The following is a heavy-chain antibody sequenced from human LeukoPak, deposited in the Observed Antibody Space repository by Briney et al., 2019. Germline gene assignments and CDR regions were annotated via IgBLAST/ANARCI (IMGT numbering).Heavy chain of an antibody. CDR3: AREEHSSGWYFDY. D-gene: IGHD6-19*01. CDR1: GGTFSSYT. V-gene: IGHV1-69*04. J-gene: IGHJ4*02. Sequence: GASVKVSCKASGGTFSSYTISWVRQAPGQGLEWMGRIIPILGIANYAQKFQGRVTITAGKSTSTAYMELSSLRSEDTAVYYCAREEHSSGWYFDYWGQGTLVTVSS. CDR2: IIPILGIA.